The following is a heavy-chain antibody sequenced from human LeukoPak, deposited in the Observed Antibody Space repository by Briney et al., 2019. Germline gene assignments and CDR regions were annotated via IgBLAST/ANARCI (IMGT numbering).Heavy chain of an antibody. CDR3: ARHDPNARLKLDY. CDR1: GYSFATYW. D-gene: IGHD3-3*01. V-gene: IGHV5-10-1*01. CDR2: FDPTDSYT. J-gene: IGHJ4*02. Sequence: GESLQISCKASGYSFATYWISWGRQTPGQGLEWMGRFDPTDSYTTYGPSFQGHVTISADKSISTAYLQWNSLKASDTAMYYCARHDPNARLKLDYWGQGTLVTVSS.